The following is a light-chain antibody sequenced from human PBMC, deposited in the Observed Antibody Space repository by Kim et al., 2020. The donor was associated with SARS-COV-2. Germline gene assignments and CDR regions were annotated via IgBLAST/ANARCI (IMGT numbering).Light chain of an antibody. J-gene: IGKJ4*01. CDR1: HDIGNY. CDR3: QQYDSLPVT. CDR2: DVS. Sequence: ASLGDRVKSTCQASHDIGNYVNWYQQKPGEAPGLLIYDVSNLETGVPSRFSGSGSGTVFTLTITSLQPGDLATYSCQQYDSLPVTFGGGTKVDIK. V-gene: IGKV1-33*01.